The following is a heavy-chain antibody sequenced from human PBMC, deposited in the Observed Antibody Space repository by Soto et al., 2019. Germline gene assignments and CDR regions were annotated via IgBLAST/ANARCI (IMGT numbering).Heavy chain of an antibody. J-gene: IGHJ5*02. D-gene: IGHD3-3*01. CDR1: GGTFSNSA. Sequence: QVQLVQSGAEVSKPGSSVKVSCKASGGTFSNSAITWVRQAPGQGLEWVGGIIPIFGSTNYAQKFQGRVTITADESTSKAYMELGSLTSEDTAVYYCARDGDLRSDFWSGPLGGGWFDPWGQGTLVTVSS. V-gene: IGHV1-69*12. CDR3: ARDGDLRSDFWSGPLGGGWFDP. CDR2: IIPIFGST.